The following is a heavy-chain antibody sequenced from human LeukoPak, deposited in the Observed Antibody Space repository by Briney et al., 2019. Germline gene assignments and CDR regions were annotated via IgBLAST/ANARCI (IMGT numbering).Heavy chain of an antibody. D-gene: IGHD3-10*01. V-gene: IGHV4-59*01. J-gene: IGHJ6*03. Sequence: SETLSLTCTVSGGSIITYYWSWIRQPPGKGLEWIGYIYYSGSTNYNPSLKSRVTMSVDTSKNQFSLKLSSVTAADTAVYYCARDSFDYYGSGTDYYMDVWGKGTTVTISS. CDR2: IYYSGST. CDR1: GGSIITYY. CDR3: ARDSFDYYGSGTDYYMDV.